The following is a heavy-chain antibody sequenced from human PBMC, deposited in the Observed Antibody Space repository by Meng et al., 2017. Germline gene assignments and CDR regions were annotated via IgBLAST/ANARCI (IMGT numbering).Heavy chain of an antibody. CDR2: IYWDDDK. Sequence: QIPLKESCPTLVKPTQTLPLTCTFSGFSLSTSGVGVGWIRQPPGKALEWLALIYWDDDKRYSPSLKSRLTITKDTSKNQVVLTMTNMDPVDTATYYCARPRNDLSHFDYWGQGTLVTVSS. J-gene: IGHJ4*02. CDR3: ARPRNDLSHFDY. CDR1: GFSLSTSGVG. V-gene: IGHV2-5*02. D-gene: IGHD3-3*01.